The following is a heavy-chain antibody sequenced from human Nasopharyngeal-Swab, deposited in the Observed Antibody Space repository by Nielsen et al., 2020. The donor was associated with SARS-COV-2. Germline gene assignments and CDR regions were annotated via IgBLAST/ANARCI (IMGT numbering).Heavy chain of an antibody. J-gene: IGHJ4*02. CDR3: ARGVAGVSMIVVVLTGGSYHFDY. Sequence: SETLPLTCAVYGGSFSAYDWSWIRQPPGKGLEWIGEINHSGNTNYNPSLKSRVTISLDTSKNQFSLKLSSVTAADTAAYYCARGVAGVSMIVVVLTGGSYHFDYWGQGTLVTVSS. D-gene: IGHD3-22*01. V-gene: IGHV4-34*01. CDR1: GGSFSAYD. CDR2: INHSGNT.